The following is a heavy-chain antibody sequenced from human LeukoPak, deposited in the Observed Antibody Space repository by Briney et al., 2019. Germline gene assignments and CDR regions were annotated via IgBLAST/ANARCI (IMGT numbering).Heavy chain of an antibody. CDR2: IRSKAYGGTT. D-gene: IGHD4-23*01. Sequence: GGSLRLSCTASGFTFGDYAMSWVRQAPGKGLERVGFIRSKAYGGTTEYAASVKGRFTISRDDSKSIAYLQMNSLKTEDTAVYYCTRHPSTEVWGQGTLVTVSS. J-gene: IGHJ4*02. V-gene: IGHV3-49*04. CDR1: GFTFGDYA. CDR3: TRHPSTEV.